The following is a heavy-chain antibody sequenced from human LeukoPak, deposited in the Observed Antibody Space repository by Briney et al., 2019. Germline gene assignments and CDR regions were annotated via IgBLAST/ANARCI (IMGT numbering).Heavy chain of an antibody. D-gene: IGHD3-22*01. J-gene: IGHJ4*02. V-gene: IGHV4-34*01. CDR3: AREGDYYDSSGYQHDASYYFDY. CDR2: INHSGST. Sequence: SETLSLTCAVYGGSFSGYYWSWIRQPPGKGLEWIGEINHSGSTNYNPSLKSRVTISVDTSKNQFSLKLSSVTAADTAVYYCAREGDYYDSSGYQHDASYYFDYWGQGALVTVSS. CDR1: GGSFSGYY.